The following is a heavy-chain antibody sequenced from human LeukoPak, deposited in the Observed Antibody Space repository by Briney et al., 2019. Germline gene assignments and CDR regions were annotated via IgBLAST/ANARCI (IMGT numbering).Heavy chain of an antibody. Sequence: PSETLSLTCTVSGGSISSSSYYWGWIRQPPGKGLEWIGSIYHSGSTYYNPSLKSRVTISVDTSKNQFSLKLSSVTAADTAVYYCARSDSSGYYYYYGMDVWGQGTTVTVSS. D-gene: IGHD3-22*01. CDR2: IYHSGST. CDR3: ARSDSSGYYYYYGMDV. CDR1: GGSISSSSYY. V-gene: IGHV4-39*07. J-gene: IGHJ6*02.